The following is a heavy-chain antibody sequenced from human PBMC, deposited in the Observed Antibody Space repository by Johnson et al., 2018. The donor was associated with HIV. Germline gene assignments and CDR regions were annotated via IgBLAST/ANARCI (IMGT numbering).Heavy chain of an antibody. CDR2: ISYDGSNK. CDR1: GFTFSSYA. Sequence: QVQLVESGGGVVQPGRSLRLSCAASGFTFSSYAMHWVRQAPGKGLEWVAVISYDGSNKYYADSVKGRFTISRDNSKNPLYLQMNSLRAEDTAVYYCARDWNNWNYGVTDAFDIWGQGTMVTVSS. J-gene: IGHJ3*02. V-gene: IGHV3-30*04. D-gene: IGHD1-7*01. CDR3: ARDWNNWNYGVTDAFDI.